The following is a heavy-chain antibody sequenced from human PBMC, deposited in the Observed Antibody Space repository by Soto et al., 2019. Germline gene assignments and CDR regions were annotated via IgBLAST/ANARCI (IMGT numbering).Heavy chain of an antibody. V-gene: IGHV1-2*04. Sequence: XVKVSCKASGYTFTGYYMHGVRQAPGQGLQWMGWINPDTGAINYAQEFQGWVTMTRDTSINTAYMELSRLRADDTAIYYCARSYSTSWYIWFDPWGQGTLVTVSS. J-gene: IGHJ5*02. CDR3: ARSYSTSWYIWFDP. CDR1: GYTFTGYY. D-gene: IGHD6-13*01. CDR2: INPDTGAI.